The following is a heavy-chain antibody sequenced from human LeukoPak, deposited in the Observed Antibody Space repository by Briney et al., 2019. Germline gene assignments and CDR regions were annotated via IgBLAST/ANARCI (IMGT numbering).Heavy chain of an antibody. D-gene: IGHD3-22*01. CDR2: ISGSGGST. CDR1: GFTFSSYA. V-gene: IGHV3-23*01. J-gene: IGHJ4*02. Sequence: GGSLRLSCAASGFTFSSYAMSWVRQAPGQGLEWVSAISGSGGSTYYADSVKGRFTISRDNSKNTLYLQMNSLRAEDTAVYYCAKGGELLYYYDSSGYYLDYWGQGTLVTVSS. CDR3: AKGGELLYYYDSSGYYLDY.